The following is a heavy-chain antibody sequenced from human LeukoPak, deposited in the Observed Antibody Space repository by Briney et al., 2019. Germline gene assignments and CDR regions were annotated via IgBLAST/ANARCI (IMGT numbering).Heavy chain of an antibody. D-gene: IGHD5-24*01. CDR1: GFTFSSYA. V-gene: IGHV3-30*04. Sequence: GGSLRLSCAASGFTFSSYAMHWVRQAPGKGLEWVAVISYDGGNKKYADSVKGRFTISRVNSQKTLYLQMNSLRAEDAAVYYCARGAARMVEMGTMISFEYWGQGTLVTVSS. J-gene: IGHJ4*02. CDR2: ISYDGGNK. CDR3: ARGAARMVEMGTMISFEY.